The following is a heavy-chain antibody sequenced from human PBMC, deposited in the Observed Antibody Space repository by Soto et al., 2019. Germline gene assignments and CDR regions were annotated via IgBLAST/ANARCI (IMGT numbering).Heavy chain of an antibody. CDR3: VRGVTMFWGVITRFDF. V-gene: IGHV5-51*01. J-gene: IGHJ4*02. CDR2: IYPGDSDT. D-gene: IGHD3-10*01. Sequence: PGESLKISCKGSGYSFTSFWIAWVRQMPGKGLEWMGVIYPGDSDTSYSPSFQGLVTISVDKSINTAYLQWSSLKASDSAMYYCVRGVTMFWGVITRFDFWGQGALLTVSS. CDR1: GYSFTSFW.